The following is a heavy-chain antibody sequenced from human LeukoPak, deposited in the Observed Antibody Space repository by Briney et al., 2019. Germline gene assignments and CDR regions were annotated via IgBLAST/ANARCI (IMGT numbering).Heavy chain of an antibody. CDR2: INPDGSTT. CDR1: GFTFSSYW. V-gene: IGHV3-74*01. Sequence: PGGSLRLSCAASGFTFSSYWMHWVRQAPGKGLVWVSRINPDGSTTTYADSVRGRFTISRDNAKNTLYLQMNSLRAEDTAVYYCATLRKDTAMPRAFDIWGQGTKATVSS. J-gene: IGHJ3*02. CDR3: ATLRKDTAMPRAFDI. D-gene: IGHD5-18*01.